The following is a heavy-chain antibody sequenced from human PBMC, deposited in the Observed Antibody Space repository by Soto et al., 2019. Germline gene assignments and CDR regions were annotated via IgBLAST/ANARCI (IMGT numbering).Heavy chain of an antibody. CDR1: GGSISDSEW. CDR3: ARTPWDGYTGYYFDY. D-gene: IGHD5-18*01. V-gene: IGHV4-4*02. Sequence: QVQLQESGPGLVKPSGTLSLTGAVSGGSISDSEWWSWVRQPPGKGLEWIGEIYHSECTNYNPSLQSRVTISVDKSKNQFSLKLSSVTAAATAVYSCARTPWDGYTGYYFDYWGQGTLVTVSS. J-gene: IGHJ4*02. CDR2: IYHSECT.